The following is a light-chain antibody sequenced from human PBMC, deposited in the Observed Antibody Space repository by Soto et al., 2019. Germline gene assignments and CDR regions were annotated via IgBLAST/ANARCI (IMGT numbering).Light chain of an antibody. CDR1: QSLSSSL. J-gene: IGKJ4*02. Sequence: EIVLTQSPGTLSSSPGERATLSCRASQSLSSSLLAWYQQKPGQAPRLLIYGASSRGTGIPDRFSGSGSGTEFPLTISRLEPEDFAVYYCQQYGSSPSTFGGGTKVEIK. V-gene: IGKV3-20*01. CDR3: QQYGSSPST. CDR2: GAS.